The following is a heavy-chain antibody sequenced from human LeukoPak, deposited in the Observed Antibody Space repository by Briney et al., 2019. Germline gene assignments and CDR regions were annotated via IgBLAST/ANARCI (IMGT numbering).Heavy chain of an antibody. CDR3: AKTGSSWYYYYYYYYMDV. CDR1: GFTFSSYA. Sequence: GRSLRLSCAASGFTFSSYAMHWVRQAPGKGLEWVAFIRYDGSNKYYADSVKGRFTISRDNSKNTLYLQMNSLRAEDTAVYYCAKTGSSWYYYYYYYYMDVWGKGTTVTISS. V-gene: IGHV3-30*02. D-gene: IGHD6-13*01. CDR2: IRYDGSNK. J-gene: IGHJ6*03.